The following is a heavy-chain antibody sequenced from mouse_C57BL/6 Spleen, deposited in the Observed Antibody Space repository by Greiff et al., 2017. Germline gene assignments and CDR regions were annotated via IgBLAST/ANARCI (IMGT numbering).Heavy chain of an antibody. Sequence: EVMLVESGGGLVQPGGSLKLSCAASGFTFSDYYMYWVRQTPEKRLEGVAYISNGGGSTYYPETVKGRFTISRDNAKNTLYLQMSRLKSEDTAMYYCARHEGYDYDGGMDYWGQGTSVTVSS. CDR2: ISNGGGST. CDR3: ARHEGYDYDGGMDY. V-gene: IGHV5-12*01. CDR1: GFTFSDYY. J-gene: IGHJ4*01. D-gene: IGHD2-4*01.